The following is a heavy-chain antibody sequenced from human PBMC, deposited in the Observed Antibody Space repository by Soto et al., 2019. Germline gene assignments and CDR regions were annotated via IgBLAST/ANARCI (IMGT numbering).Heavy chain of an antibody. CDR2: IYYSGST. Sequence: QVQLQESGPGLVKPSQPLSLTCTVSGVSISSGDYYWSWIRQPPRKVLEYIGYIYYSGSTYSNPSLNCRLAMSLDSSKHQFSLKLNSVTAADTAVYYCARGIDTSAYYYADDFDYWGQGTLVTVSS. CDR3: ARGIDTSAYYYADDFDY. D-gene: IGHD3-22*01. J-gene: IGHJ4*02. CDR1: GVSISSGDYY. V-gene: IGHV4-30-4*01.